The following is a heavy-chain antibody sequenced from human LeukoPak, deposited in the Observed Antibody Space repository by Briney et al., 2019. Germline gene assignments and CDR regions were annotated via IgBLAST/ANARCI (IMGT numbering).Heavy chain of an antibody. J-gene: IGHJ3*02. D-gene: IGHD2-15*01. V-gene: IGHV1-69*01. Sequence: SVKVSCKPSVGTFNSDTVVWVRQAPGQGLEWMGGNIPSFSTTNYAQAFRGRVTITADETTSTVHMELSSLRSEDTAVYFCARVFGSGGICYDDRGAFDIWGQGTMVTVSS. CDR1: VGTFNSDT. CDR2: NIPSFSTT. CDR3: ARVFGSGGICYDDRGAFDI.